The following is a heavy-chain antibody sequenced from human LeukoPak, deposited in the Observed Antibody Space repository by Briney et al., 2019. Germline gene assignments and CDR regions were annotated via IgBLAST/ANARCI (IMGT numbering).Heavy chain of an antibody. V-gene: IGHV3-30*04. D-gene: IGHD6-13*01. CDR1: GFTFSGSA. Sequence: GGSLRLSCAASGFTFSGSALHWVRQAPGKGLEWVAVISYDGSNKYYADSVKGRFTISRDNSKNTLYLQMNSLRAEDTAVYYCAKDGKIAAAGTKFSHWYFDLWGRGTLVTVSS. J-gene: IGHJ2*01. CDR3: AKDGKIAAAGTKFSHWYFDL. CDR2: ISYDGSNK.